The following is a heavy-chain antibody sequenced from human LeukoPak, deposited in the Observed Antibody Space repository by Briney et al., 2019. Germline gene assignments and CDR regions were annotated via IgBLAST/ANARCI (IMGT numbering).Heavy chain of an antibody. CDR3: ARDGFGNPLGY. D-gene: IGHD4-23*01. J-gene: IGHJ4*02. V-gene: IGHV3-7*05. Sequence: PGGSLRLSCAGSGVTFSSYWMSWVRQAPGKGLEWVANIKQDGSEKYYVDSVKGRFTISGDNAKNSLYLQMNSLRAEDTAVYYCARDGFGNPLGYWGQGALVTVSS. CDR2: IKQDGSEK. CDR1: GVTFSSYW.